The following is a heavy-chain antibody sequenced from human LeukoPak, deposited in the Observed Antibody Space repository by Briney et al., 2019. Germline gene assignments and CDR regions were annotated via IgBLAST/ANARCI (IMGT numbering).Heavy chain of an antibody. CDR1: GFTFSSYT. J-gene: IGHJ6*03. D-gene: IGHD4-11*01. CDR3: ARNDYPEYMDV. Sequence: GGSLRLSCAASGFTFSSYTMHWVRQAPGKGLEWVAVISYDGSNKYYADSVKGRFTISRDNSKNTLYLQMNSLRAEDTAVYYCARNDYPEYMDVWGKGTTVTVSS. V-gene: IGHV3-30*04. CDR2: ISYDGSNK.